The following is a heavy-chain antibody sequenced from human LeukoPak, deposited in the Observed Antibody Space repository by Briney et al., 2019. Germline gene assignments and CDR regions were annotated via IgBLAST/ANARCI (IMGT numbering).Heavy chain of an antibody. D-gene: IGHD5-12*01. CDR2: ISGSGGST. Sequence: QTGGSLRLSCAASGFTFSSYAMSWVRQAPGKGLEWVSAISGSGGSTYYADSVKGRFTISRDNSKNTLYLQMNSLRAEDTAVYYCARDTSGGYDAGLFDYWGQGTLVTVSS. V-gene: IGHV3-23*01. CDR3: ARDTSGGYDAGLFDY. CDR1: GFTFSSYA. J-gene: IGHJ4*02.